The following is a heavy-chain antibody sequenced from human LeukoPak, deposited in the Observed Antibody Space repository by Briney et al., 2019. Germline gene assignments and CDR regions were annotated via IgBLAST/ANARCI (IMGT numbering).Heavy chain of an antibody. J-gene: IGHJ4*02. CDR1: GGSVNYYF. CDR3: ARVRYYFDY. Sequence: SETLSLTCTVSGGSVNYYFWSWIRQPPGKGLEWIGYIHYSGSTNYNPSLKSRVSMSVDTSKNQFSLKLNSVTAADTAVYYCARVRYYFDYWGQGTLVTVSS. V-gene: IGHV4-59*08. CDR2: IHYSGST.